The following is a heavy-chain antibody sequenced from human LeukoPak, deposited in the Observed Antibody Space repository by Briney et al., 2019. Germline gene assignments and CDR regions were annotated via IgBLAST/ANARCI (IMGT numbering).Heavy chain of an antibody. D-gene: IGHD2-2*01. V-gene: IGHV3-23*01. CDR2: VSGSGGST. CDR1: GFTVSSNY. CDR3: AKRRISRPAAPAYYGMDV. J-gene: IGHJ6*02. Sequence: GGSVRLSCAASGFTVSSNYMSWVRQAPGKGLEWVSAVSGSGGSTYYADSVKGRFTISRDNSKNTLYLQMNSLRAEDTAVYYCAKRRISRPAAPAYYGMDVWGQGTTVTVSS.